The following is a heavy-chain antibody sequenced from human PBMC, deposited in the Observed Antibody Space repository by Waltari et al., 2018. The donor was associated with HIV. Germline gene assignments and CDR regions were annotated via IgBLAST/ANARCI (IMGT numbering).Heavy chain of an antibody. CDR2: ISYDGRNK. CDR1: GFSFSSEA. V-gene: IGHV3-30*04. CDR3: ARDAAPPEY. J-gene: IGHJ4*02. Sequence: QVQLVESGGGVVQPGRSLRLSCAASGFSFSSEAMHWVRQAPGEGLGWVAAISYDGRNKFYADSVKGRFTISRDNSKNTVYVEMSSLSPEDTAVYFCARDAAPPEYWGQGTLVTVSS.